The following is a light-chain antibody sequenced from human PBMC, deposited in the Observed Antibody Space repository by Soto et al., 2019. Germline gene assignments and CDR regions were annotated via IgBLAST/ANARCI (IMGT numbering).Light chain of an antibody. CDR2: RAS. CDR3: QQYQNLWT. J-gene: IGKJ1*01. Sequence: RMMTQSPATLSFSLGERATLSCRAGQTIYSNVAWYQQRPGQAPRLLIYRASTRATGVPARFSGSGSGTEFTLTISSLQSEDFAIYYCQQYQNLWTFGQGTKVDIK. V-gene: IGKV3-15*01. CDR1: QTIYSN.